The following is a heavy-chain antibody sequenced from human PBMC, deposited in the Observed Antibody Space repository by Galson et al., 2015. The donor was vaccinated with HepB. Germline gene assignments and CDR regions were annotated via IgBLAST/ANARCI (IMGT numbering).Heavy chain of an antibody. Sequence: SETLSLTCTVSGGSISSHYWSWIRQPPGKGLEWIGYIYYSGSTNYNPSVKSRVTISVDTSKNQFSLKLSSVTAADTAVYYCARWHPWYFDLWGRGTLVTVSS. CDR2: IYYSGST. CDR3: ARWHPWYFDL. CDR1: GGSISSHY. J-gene: IGHJ2*01. V-gene: IGHV4-59*11.